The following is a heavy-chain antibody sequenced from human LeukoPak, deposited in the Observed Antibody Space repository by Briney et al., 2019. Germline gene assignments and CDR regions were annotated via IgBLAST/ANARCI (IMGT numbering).Heavy chain of an antibody. CDR3: ARGKLGFWSGIDY. D-gene: IGHD3-3*01. J-gene: IGHJ4*02. CDR1: GFTFSSYW. CDR2: IKQDGSEK. Sequence: PGGSLRLSCAASGFTFSSYWMSWVRQAPGKGLEWVANIKQDGSEKYYVDSVKGRFTISRDNAKNSLYLQMNSLRAEDTAVYYCARGKLGFWSGIDYWGQGTLVTVSS. V-gene: IGHV3-7*01.